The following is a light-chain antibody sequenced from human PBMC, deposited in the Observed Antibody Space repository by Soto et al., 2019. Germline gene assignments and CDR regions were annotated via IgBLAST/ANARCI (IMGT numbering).Light chain of an antibody. CDR1: SSDDGGYNN. CDR2: DVA. J-gene: IGLJ1*01. CDR3: SSYKSSSTRV. Sequence: QSALTQPASVSGSPGQSITISCTGTSSDDGGYNNVSWYQQHPGKAPKLMIYDVANRPSGVSNRFSGSKSGNTASLTISGLQAEDEAEYYCSSYKSSSTRVFGTGTKLTVL. V-gene: IGLV2-14*01.